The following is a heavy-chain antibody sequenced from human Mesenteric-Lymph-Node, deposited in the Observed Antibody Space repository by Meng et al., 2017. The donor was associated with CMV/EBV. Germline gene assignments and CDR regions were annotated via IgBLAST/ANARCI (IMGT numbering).Heavy chain of an antibody. V-gene: IGHV1-2*02. D-gene: IGHD3-10*01. CDR1: GYTFTGYY. CDR3: ARAHYYGSGSYYVY. Sequence: ASVKVSCKASGYTFTGYYMHWVRQAPGQGLEWMGWINPNSGDTNYAQKLQGRVTMTTDTSTSTAYMELRSLRSDDTAVYYCARAHYYGSGSYYVYWGQGTLVTVSS. CDR2: INPNSGDT. J-gene: IGHJ4*02.